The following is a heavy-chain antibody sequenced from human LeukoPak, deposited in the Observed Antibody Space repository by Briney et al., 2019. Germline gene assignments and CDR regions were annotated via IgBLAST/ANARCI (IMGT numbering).Heavy chain of an antibody. CDR2: SRNRAKSYTT. CDR3: SRDATGDH. Sequence: GGSLRLSCAVSGFTFSDHYMDWARQAPGKGLEWVGRSRNRAKSYTTDYAASVKGRFTISRDDSKSTLYLQMNSLESEDTAVYYCSRDATGDHWGQGTLVSVSS. J-gene: IGHJ4*02. V-gene: IGHV3-72*01. CDR1: GFTFSDHY.